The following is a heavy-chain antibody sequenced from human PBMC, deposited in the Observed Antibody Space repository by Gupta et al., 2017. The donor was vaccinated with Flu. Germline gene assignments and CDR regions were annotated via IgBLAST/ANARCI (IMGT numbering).Heavy chain of an antibody. J-gene: IGHJ4*02. CDR3: VRGEGALGGSLEY. CDR2: ISSSSDYI. V-gene: IGHV3-21*01. D-gene: IGHD3-16*01. Sequence: SSYSMNWVRQAPGKGLEWVSSISSSSDYIYYADSMKGRFTISRDDAKNSLYLQMNSLRAEDTAVYYCVRGEGALGGSLEYWGQGTLVTVSS. CDR1: SSYS.